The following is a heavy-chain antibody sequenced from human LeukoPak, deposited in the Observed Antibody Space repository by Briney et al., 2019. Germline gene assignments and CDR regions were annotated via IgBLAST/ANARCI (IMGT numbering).Heavy chain of an antibody. D-gene: IGHD1-26*01. CDR1: GGSISTSSYS. J-gene: IGHJ4*02. CDR2: TSYSEGT. Sequence: SETLSLTCTVSGGSISTSSYSWGWIRQPPEKGLEWIGFTSYSEGTYYNPSLMSRITISVDRSQNQFSLKMRDVTAADTAVYFCAAADWESFYFDSWGQGALVAVSS. V-gene: IGHV4-39*07. CDR3: AAADWESFYFDS.